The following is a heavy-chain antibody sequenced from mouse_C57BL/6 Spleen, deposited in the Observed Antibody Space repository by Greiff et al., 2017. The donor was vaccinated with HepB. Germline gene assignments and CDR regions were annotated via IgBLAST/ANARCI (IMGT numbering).Heavy chain of an antibody. CDR3: ARPLYYAYDGFAY. J-gene: IGHJ3*01. V-gene: IGHV5-6*01. CDR1: GFTFSSYG. CDR2: ISSGGSYT. D-gene: IGHD2-2*01. Sequence: EVQRVESGGDLVKPGGSLKLSCAASGFTFSSYGMSWVRQTPDQRLEWVATISSGGSYTYYPDSVKGRVTISRDNAKNTLYLQMSSLKSEDTAMYYCARPLYYAYDGFAYWGQGTLVTVSA.